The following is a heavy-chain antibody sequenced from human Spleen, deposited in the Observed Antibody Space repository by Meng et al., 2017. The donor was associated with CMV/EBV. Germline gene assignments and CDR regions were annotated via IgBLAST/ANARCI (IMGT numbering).Heavy chain of an antibody. V-gene: IGHV1-18*01. CDR1: GYPFKSYG. CDR2: ITAYNGDT. CDR3: SRDYFPRFSSGTNHL. Sequence: YGYPFKSYGISWVRQAPGQGLEWMGWITAYNGDTYYAQKFQGRVTMTADTFTSTAYLEVRSLRSDDTAVYYCSRDYFPRFSSGTNHLWGQGTLVTVSS. D-gene: IGHD1-7*01. J-gene: IGHJ5*02.